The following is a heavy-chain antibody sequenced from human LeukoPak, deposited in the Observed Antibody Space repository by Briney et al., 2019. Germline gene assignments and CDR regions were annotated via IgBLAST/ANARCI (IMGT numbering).Heavy chain of an antibody. CDR2: IYSGTT. D-gene: IGHD4/OR15-4a*01. CDR3: ARRAGAYSHPYDY. Sequence: GGSLRLSCTVSGFSVSDNSMSWVRQAPGKGLEWVSFIYSGTTHYSDSVKGRFTIPRDNSKNTLYLQMNSLRAEDTAVYYCARRAGAYSHPYDYWGQGTLVTVSS. J-gene: IGHJ4*02. CDR1: GFSVSDNS. V-gene: IGHV3-53*01.